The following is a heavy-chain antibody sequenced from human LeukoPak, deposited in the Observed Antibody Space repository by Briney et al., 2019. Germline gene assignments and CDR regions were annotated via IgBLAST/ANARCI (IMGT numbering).Heavy chain of an antibody. CDR3: ARVKTSWHFDL. Sequence: SETLSLTCAVYGGSFSGYYWSWIRQPPGKGLEWIGRIYSNGNSNYNPSLKSRVSLSVDTSRKQFSLKLSSVTAADTAVYYCARVKTSWHFDLWGRGTLVTVSS. D-gene: IGHD1-1*01. V-gene: IGHV4-59*10. CDR2: IYSNGNS. J-gene: IGHJ2*01. CDR1: GGSFSGYY.